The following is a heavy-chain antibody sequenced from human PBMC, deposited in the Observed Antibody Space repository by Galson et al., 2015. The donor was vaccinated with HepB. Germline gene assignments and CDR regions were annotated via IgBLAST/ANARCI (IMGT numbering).Heavy chain of an antibody. V-gene: IGHV3-30*18. CDR2: ISYDGSNR. CDR3: AKDVGQWELIGLDY. J-gene: IGHJ4*02. D-gene: IGHD1-26*01. Sequence: SLRLSCAASGFTFSTYGMYWVRQAPGKGLEWVAFISYDGSNRYNADSVKGRFTISRDNSKNTLYLQMNSLRPEDTAVYYCAKDVGQWELIGLDYWGQGTLVTVSS. CDR1: GFTFSTYG.